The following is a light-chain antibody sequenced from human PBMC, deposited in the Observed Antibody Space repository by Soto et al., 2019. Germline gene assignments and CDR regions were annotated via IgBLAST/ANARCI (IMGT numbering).Light chain of an antibody. J-gene: IGKJ1*01. V-gene: IGKV1-39*01. CDR3: QQSYTMPGT. CDR2: AAS. Sequence: DIQMTQSPSSLSASVGDRVTITCRASQSISAYLSWYQQKPGKAPKLLIYAASILQGGVPSRFSAGGSGTYFTVIISSLQPENFATLYCQQSYTMPGTFGHGTKVETK. CDR1: QSISAY.